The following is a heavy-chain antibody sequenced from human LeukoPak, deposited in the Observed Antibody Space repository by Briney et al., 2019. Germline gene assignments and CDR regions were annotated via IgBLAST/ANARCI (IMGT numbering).Heavy chain of an antibody. J-gene: IGHJ4*02. V-gene: IGHV3-15*01. Sequence: GGSLRLSCAASGFIFSSAWMTWVRQAPGKGLEWVGHISNKTNGGTTDYAAPVKGRFIISRDDSKNTLYLQMNSLRTEDTAVYYCARGFCNSASCYQGPFDFWGQGTLVTVSS. CDR1: GFIFSSAW. CDR2: ISNKTNGGTT. D-gene: IGHD2-2*01. CDR3: ARGFCNSASCYQGPFDF.